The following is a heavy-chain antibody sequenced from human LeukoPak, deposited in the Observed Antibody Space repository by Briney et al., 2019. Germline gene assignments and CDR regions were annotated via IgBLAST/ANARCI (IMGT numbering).Heavy chain of an antibody. V-gene: IGHV3-23*01. J-gene: IGHJ6*02. Sequence: PGGSLRLSCAASGFTFSSYAMSWVRQAPGKGLEWVSAISGSGGSTYYADSVKGRFTISRDNSKNTLYLQMNSLRAEDTAVYYCVKARIAAGTSYYYYGMDVWGQGTTVTVSS. CDR3: VKARIAAGTSYYYYGMDV. CDR1: GFTFSSYA. CDR2: ISGSGGST. D-gene: IGHD6-13*01.